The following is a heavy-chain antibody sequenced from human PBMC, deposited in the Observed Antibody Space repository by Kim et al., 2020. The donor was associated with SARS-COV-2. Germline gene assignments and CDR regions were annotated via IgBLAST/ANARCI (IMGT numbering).Heavy chain of an antibody. V-gene: IGHV5-51*01. CDR1: GYSFTSYW. J-gene: IGHJ6*02. CDR3: ARSQLGSWYGMDV. CDR2: IYPGDSDT. D-gene: IGHD6-13*01. Sequence: GESLKISCKGSGYSFTSYWIGWVRQMPGKGLEWMGIIYPGDSDTRYSPSFQGQVTIPADKSISTAYLQWSSLKASGTAMYYCARSQLGSWYGMDVWGHGPTVTVSS.